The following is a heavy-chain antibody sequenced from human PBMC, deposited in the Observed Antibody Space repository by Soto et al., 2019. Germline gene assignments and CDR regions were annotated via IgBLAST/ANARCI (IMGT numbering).Heavy chain of an antibody. CDR3: ARGRTYYDILTGYWFDP. CDR1: GYTFTSYD. CDR2: MNPNSGNT. V-gene: IGHV1-8*01. D-gene: IGHD3-9*01. J-gene: IGHJ5*02. Sequence: ASVKVSCKASGYTFTSYDINCVRQATGQGLEWMGWMNPNSGNTGYAQKFQGRVTMTRNTSISTAYMELSSLRSEDTAVYYCARGRTYYDILTGYWFDPWGQGTLVTVSS.